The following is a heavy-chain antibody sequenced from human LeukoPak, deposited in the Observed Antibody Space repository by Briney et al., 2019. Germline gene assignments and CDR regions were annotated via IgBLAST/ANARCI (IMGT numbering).Heavy chain of an antibody. D-gene: IGHD5-12*01. CDR2: IIPIFGTA. J-gene: IGHJ6*03. CDR3: ARDHNSGYDFSSPYYYYMDV. CDR1: GGTFSSYA. Sequence: SVKVSCKASGGTFSSYAISWVRQAPGQGLEWMGGIIPIFGTANYAQKFHGRVTITADESTSTAYMELSSLRSEDTAVYYCARDHNSGYDFSSPYYYYMDVWGKGTTVTISS. V-gene: IGHV1-69*13.